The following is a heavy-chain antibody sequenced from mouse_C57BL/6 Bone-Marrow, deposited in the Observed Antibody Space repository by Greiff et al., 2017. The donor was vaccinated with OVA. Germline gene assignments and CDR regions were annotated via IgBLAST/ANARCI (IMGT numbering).Heavy chain of an antibody. CDR2: IYPRSGNT. CDR3: ARGGGYYYGSRRYFDV. CDR1: GYTFTSYG. D-gene: IGHD1-1*01. V-gene: IGHV1-81*01. Sequence: QVQLQQSGAELARPGASVKLSCKASGYTFTSYGISWVKQRTGQGLEWIGEIYPRSGNTYYNEKFKGKATLTADKSSSTAYMELRSLTSEDSAVYFCARGGGYYYGSRRYFDVWGTGTTVTVSS. J-gene: IGHJ1*03.